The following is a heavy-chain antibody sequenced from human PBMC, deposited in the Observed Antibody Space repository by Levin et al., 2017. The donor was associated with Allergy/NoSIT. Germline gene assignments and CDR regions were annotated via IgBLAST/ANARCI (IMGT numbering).Heavy chain of an antibody. V-gene: IGHV4-61*10. Sequence: SETLSLTCTVSGGSVSSGSYYWSWIRQPAGKGLEWIGRIYHSGSTYYNSSLKSRVTISVDTSKNQFSLQLSSVTAADTAVYYCARDRSEEYSGYDSGYDSAYYDYYMDVWGKGTTVTVSS. J-gene: IGHJ6*03. CDR2: IYHSGST. D-gene: IGHD5-12*01. CDR1: GGSVSSGSYY. CDR3: ARDRSEEYSGYDSGYDSAYYDYYMDV.